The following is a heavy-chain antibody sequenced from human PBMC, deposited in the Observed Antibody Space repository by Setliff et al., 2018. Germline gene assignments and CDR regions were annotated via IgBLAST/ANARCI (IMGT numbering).Heavy chain of an antibody. V-gene: IGHV4-61*03. CDR3: LRIRLVPHGHS. CDR2: IHYSGNT. D-gene: IGHD2-15*01. CDR1: GGSISSGSHY. J-gene: IGHJ4*02. Sequence: SETLSLTCSASGGSISSGSHYWAWIRQPPGKGLEWIGYIHYSGNTNYNPSLRTRVSISVDTSKNHFSLRLSSVTAADTAVYYCLRIRLVPHGHSWGQGTLVTVSS.